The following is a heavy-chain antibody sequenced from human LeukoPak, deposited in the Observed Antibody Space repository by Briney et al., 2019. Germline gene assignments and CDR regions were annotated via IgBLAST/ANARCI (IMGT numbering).Heavy chain of an antibody. CDR1: GFTFSSYG. D-gene: IGHD3-22*01. J-gene: IGHJ4*02. V-gene: IGHV3-33*06. CDR3: AKVRYDSSGYQSPYFDY. Sequence: EGSLRLSCAASGFTFSSYGMHWVRQAPGKGLEWVAVIWYDGSNKYYADSVKGRFTISRDNSKNTLYLQMNSLRAEDTAVYYCAKVRYDSSGYQSPYFDYWGQGILVTVSS. CDR2: IWYDGSNK.